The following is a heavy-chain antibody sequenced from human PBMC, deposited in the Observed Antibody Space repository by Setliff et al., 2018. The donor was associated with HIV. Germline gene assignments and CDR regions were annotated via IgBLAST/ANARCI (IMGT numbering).Heavy chain of an antibody. D-gene: IGHD1-20*01. CDR1: GGSISSYY. Sequence: PSETLSLTCTVSGGSISSYYWNWIRQPPGKGLEWIGYIYTSGSTNYNPSLKSRVTISVDTSKNQFSLKLSSVTAADTAVYYCARAPPNWNYDYYYYMDVWGKGTTVTVSS. CDR2: IYTSGST. CDR3: ARAPPNWNYDYYYYMDV. J-gene: IGHJ6*03. V-gene: IGHV4-4*08.